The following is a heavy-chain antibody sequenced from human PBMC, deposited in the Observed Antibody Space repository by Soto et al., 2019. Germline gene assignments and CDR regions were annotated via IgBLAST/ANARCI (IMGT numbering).Heavy chain of an antibody. J-gene: IGHJ4*02. CDR1: GFTFSNAW. V-gene: IGHV3-15*01. D-gene: IGHD3-3*01. CDR3: TTDRYYDFLSGSQTQDY. Sequence: EVQLVESGGGLVKHGGSLGLSCAASGFTFSNAWMSWVRQAPGKGLEWVGRIKRKIDGGTAVYAAPVKGRFTISRDDSKNTLYLQMNSLKTEDTAVYFCTTDRYYDFLSGSQTQDYWGQGTLVTVSS. CDR2: IKRKIDGGTA.